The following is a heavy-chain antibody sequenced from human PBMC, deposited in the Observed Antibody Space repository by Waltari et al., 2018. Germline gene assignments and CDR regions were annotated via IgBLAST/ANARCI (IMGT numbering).Heavy chain of an antibody. D-gene: IGHD5-12*01. CDR2: IYPGDSDT. J-gene: IGHJ4*02. CDR3: ARLGGYDPRVDHFDY. CDR1: GYSFTSYW. Sequence: EVQLVQSGAEVKKPGESLKISCKGSGYSFTSYWICWVPQLPGKGLEWMGIIYPGDSDTRYSPSFQGQVNISADKSISTAYLQWSSLKASDTAMYYCARLGGYDPRVDHFDYWGQGTLVTVSS. V-gene: IGHV5-51*01.